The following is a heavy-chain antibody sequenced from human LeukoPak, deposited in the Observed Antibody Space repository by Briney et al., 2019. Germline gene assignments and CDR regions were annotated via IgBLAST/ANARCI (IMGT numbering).Heavy chain of an antibody. CDR3: ARPRRSGRGAQRGWFDP. Sequence: SETLSLTCAVSGGSISSSNWWSWVRQPPGKGLEGSGEIYHSGSTNYNPSLKSRVTISVDTYKNQFSLTLSSVTAADTAVYYCARPRRSGRGAQRGWFDPWGQGTLVTVSS. CDR2: IYHSGST. D-gene: IGHD3-10*01. CDR1: GGSISSSNW. J-gene: IGHJ5*02. V-gene: IGHV4-4*02.